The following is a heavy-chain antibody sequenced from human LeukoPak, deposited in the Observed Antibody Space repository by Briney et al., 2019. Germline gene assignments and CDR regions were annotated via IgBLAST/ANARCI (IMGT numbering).Heavy chain of an antibody. J-gene: IGHJ5*02. D-gene: IGHD2-15*01. Sequence: ASVTVSFTASGYTFTIYGISWVRQPPGQGLGRMGWISAYNGNTNYAQKLQGRVTMTTDTSTSKAYMELRSLRSDDTAVYYCARVNGCSGGSCGWFDPWGQGTLVTVSS. CDR3: ARVNGCSGGSCGWFDP. CDR1: GYTFTIYG. V-gene: IGHV1-18*01. CDR2: ISAYNGNT.